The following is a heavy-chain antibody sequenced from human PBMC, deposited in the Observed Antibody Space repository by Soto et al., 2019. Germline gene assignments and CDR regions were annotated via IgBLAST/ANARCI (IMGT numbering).Heavy chain of an antibody. D-gene: IGHD3-22*01. J-gene: IGHJ4*02. CDR1: GGTFSSYA. CDR3: ARVAHYYDSSGYYRD. V-gene: IGHV1-69*05. Sequence: EASVKFSCMASGGTFSSYAISGVRQAPGQGLEWMGGIIPIFGTANYAQKFQGRVTMTRDTSTSTVYMELSSLRSEDTAVYYCARVAHYYDSSGYYRDWGQGTLVTVSS. CDR2: IIPIFGTA.